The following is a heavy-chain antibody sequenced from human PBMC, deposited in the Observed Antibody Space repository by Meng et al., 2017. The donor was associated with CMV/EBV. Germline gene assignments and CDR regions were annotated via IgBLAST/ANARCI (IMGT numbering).Heavy chain of an antibody. CDR1: GFTFSSYW. V-gene: IGHV3-48*04. J-gene: IGHJ4*02. D-gene: IGHD5-12*01. CDR3: ARGRRGYSGYDFYDY. CDR2: ISSSGSTI. Sequence: GESLKISCAASGFTFSSYWMSWVRQAPGKGLEWVSYISSSGSTIYYADSVKGRFTISRDNAKNSLYLQMNSLRAEDTAVYYCARGRRGYSGYDFYDYWGQGTLVTVSS.